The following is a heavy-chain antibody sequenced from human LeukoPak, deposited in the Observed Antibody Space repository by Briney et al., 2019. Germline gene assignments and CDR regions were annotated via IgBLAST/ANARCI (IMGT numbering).Heavy chain of an antibody. Sequence: GASVKVPCKVSGYTLTELSMHWVRQAPGQGLEWMGWISAYNGNTNYAQNLQDGVTMTTDTPTTTAYMELRSLRSDDTAVYYCAREGSLYDSGNYYLSWFDPWGQGTLVTVSS. J-gene: IGHJ5*02. CDR1: GYTLTELS. CDR2: ISAYNGNT. CDR3: AREGSLYDSGNYYLSWFDP. V-gene: IGHV1-18*01. D-gene: IGHD3-22*01.